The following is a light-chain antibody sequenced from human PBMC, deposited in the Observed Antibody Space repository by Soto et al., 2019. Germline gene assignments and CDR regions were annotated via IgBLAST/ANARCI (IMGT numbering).Light chain of an antibody. CDR1: SSDVGSYNL. V-gene: IGLV2-23*02. J-gene: IGLJ3*02. CDR3: CSYAGSSTWV. CDR2: EVS. Sequence: QSALTQPASVSGSPGQSITMTCTGTSSDVGSYNLVSWYQQHPGKAPKLMIYEVSKRPSGVSNSISGSKSGNTASLTISGLQAEDEADYYCCSYAGSSTWVFGGGTKVTVL.